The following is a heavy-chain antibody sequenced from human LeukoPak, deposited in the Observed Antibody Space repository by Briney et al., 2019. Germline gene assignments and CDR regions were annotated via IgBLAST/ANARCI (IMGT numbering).Heavy chain of an antibody. CDR1: GFTFSNYG. D-gene: IGHD6-6*01. Sequence: GGSLRLSCAASGFTFSNYGMSWVRQAPGKGLEWVSAISDDGRSTYYADSVKGRFTISKDNSKKTLSQQMNNLRAEDTAVYYCAKRVPYSSSSVYFDYWAREPWSPPPQ. J-gene: IGHJ4*02. V-gene: IGHV3-23*01. CDR2: ISDDGRST. CDR3: AKRVPYSSSSVYFDY.